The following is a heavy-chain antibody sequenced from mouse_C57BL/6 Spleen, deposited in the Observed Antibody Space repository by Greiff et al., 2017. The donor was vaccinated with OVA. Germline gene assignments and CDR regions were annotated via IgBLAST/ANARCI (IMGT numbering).Heavy chain of an antibody. V-gene: IGHV1-82*01. CDR1: GYAFSSSW. Sequence: VQLQESGPELVKPGASVKISCKASGYAFSSSWMNWVKQRPGKGLEWIGRIYPGDGDTNYNGKFKGKATLTADKSSSTAYMHLSSLTSEDSAVYFCAGENFYYAMDYWGQGTSVTVSS. CDR2: IYPGDGDT. CDR3: AGENFYYAMDY. J-gene: IGHJ4*01.